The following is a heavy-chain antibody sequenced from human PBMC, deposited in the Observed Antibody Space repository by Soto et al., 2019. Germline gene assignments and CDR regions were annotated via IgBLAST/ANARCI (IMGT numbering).Heavy chain of an antibody. CDR2: IYHSGST. J-gene: IGHJ5*02. CDR3: ARGYYGDYES. V-gene: IGHV4-4*02. CDR1: GGSISSSNW. Sequence: SETLSLTCAVSGGSISSSNWWSWVRQPPGKGLEWIGEIYHSGSTNYNPSLKSRVTISVDTSKNQFSLKLSSVTAADTAVYYCARGYYGDYESWGQGTLVTVSS. D-gene: IGHD4-17*01.